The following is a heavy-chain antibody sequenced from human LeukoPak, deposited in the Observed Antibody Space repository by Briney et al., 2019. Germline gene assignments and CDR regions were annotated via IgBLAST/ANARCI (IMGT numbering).Heavy chain of an antibody. Sequence: SETLSLTCAVSGGSISSSNWWSWVRPPPGKGLEWIGEIYHSGSTNYNPSLKSRVTISVDKSKNQFSLKLSSVTAADTAVYYCARRESGPRPNLWFGELWLFDPWGQGTLVTVSS. CDR1: GGSISSSNW. V-gene: IGHV4-4*02. CDR3: ARRESGPRPNLWFGELWLFDP. D-gene: IGHD3-10*01. J-gene: IGHJ5*02. CDR2: IYHSGST.